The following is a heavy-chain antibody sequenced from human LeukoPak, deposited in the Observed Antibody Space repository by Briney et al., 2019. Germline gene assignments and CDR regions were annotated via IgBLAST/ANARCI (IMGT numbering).Heavy chain of an antibody. CDR1: GFTFSSYA. D-gene: IGHD2-2*01. CDR3: AKDQLGRYQLLTATNWFDP. CDR2: ISGSGGST. Sequence: GRSLRLSCAASGFTFSSYAMNWVRQAPGKGLEWVSAISGSGGSTYYADSVKGRFTISRDNSKNTLYLQMNSLRAEDTAVYYCAKDQLGRYQLLTATNWFDPWGQGTLVTVSS. V-gene: IGHV3-23*01. J-gene: IGHJ5*02.